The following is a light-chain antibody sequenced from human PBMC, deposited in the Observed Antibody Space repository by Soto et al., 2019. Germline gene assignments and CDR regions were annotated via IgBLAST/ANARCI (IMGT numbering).Light chain of an antibody. CDR1: SSDVGGYNY. CDR2: GAS. V-gene: IGLV2-8*01. Sequence: QSALTQPPSASGSPGQGVTLSFTGTSSDVGGYNYFLWYQQHPGKAPKLMIYGASNRPSGVPDRFSGSKSGTTASLPVSGRQAVDEAVYYCSSYAGSNSFVFGTGTKVTVL. CDR3: SSYAGSNSFV. J-gene: IGLJ1*01.